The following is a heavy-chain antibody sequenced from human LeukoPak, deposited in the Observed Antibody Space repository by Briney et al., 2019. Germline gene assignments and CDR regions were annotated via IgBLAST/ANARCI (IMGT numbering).Heavy chain of an antibody. V-gene: IGHV3-7*01. CDR1: GFTFSTYN. CDR2: IKPDEGEK. Sequence: GGSLRLSCAASGFTFSTYNMNWVRRTPGKGLEWVANIKPDEGEKYYVDSVKGRFTVSRDNAKNSLYLQMNSLRAEDTAVYYCVRYYTRHSWYFDLWGRGTLVTVSS. CDR3: VRYYTRHSWYFDL. J-gene: IGHJ2*01. D-gene: IGHD3-10*01.